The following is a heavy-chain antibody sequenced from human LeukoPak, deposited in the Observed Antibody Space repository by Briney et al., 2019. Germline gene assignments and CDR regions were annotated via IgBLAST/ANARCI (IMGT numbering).Heavy chain of an antibody. Sequence: GASVKVSCKASGYTFTSYGISWVRQAPGQGLEWMGWISAYNGNTNYAQKLQGRVTMTTNTSTSTAYMELRSLRSDDTAVYYCARVWAMVYYDSSGEDYWGQGTLVTVSS. CDR1: GYTFTSYG. D-gene: IGHD3-22*01. CDR3: ARVWAMVYYDSSGEDY. V-gene: IGHV1-18*01. J-gene: IGHJ4*02. CDR2: ISAYNGNT.